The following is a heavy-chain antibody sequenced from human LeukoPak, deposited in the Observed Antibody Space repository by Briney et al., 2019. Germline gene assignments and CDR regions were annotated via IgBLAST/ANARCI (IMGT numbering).Heavy chain of an antibody. CDR1: GFTFSSYA. CDR3: AKLSGGTGWFFYY. D-gene: IGHD3-10*01. CDR2: ISKSGDIT. J-gene: IGHJ4*02. V-gene: IGHV3-23*01. Sequence: GGSLRLSCAASGFTFSSYAISWVRQAPGKGLEWVSAISKSGDITYYADSVKGRLTISRDNSKNTIYLQMNSLRVEDTAVYYCAKLSGGTGWFFYYWGQGTVVTVSS.